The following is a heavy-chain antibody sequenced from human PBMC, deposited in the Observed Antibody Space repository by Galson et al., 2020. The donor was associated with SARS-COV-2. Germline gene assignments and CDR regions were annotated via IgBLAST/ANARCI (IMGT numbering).Heavy chain of an antibody. CDR1: GFTFSSYD. V-gene: IGHV3-13*01. CDR2: IGTAGDT. Sequence: GGSLRLSCAASGFTFSSYDMHWVRQATGKGLEWVSVIGTAGDTYYPGSVKGRFTISRENAKNSLYLQMNSLRAEDTAVYFCARDGGYSGYAYAFDIWGQGTMVTVSS. CDR3: ARDGGYSGYAYAFDI. D-gene: IGHD5-12*01. J-gene: IGHJ3*02.